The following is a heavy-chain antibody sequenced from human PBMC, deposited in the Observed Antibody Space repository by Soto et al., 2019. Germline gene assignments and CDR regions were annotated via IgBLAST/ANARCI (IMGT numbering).Heavy chain of an antibody. CDR3: ARDGYCSGDRCHRRNDY. Sequence: EVQLVESGGGLVQPGGSLRLCCAASGFTFSGYWMTWARQAPGKGLEWVAQIKDDGSEKFYVDSVKGRFTISRDNADNLLYLQMNSLRAEDTAVYFCARDGYCSGDRCHRRNDYWVQGTLVIVSS. D-gene: IGHD2-15*01. V-gene: IGHV3-7*01. CDR2: IKDDGSEK. CDR1: GFTFSGYW. J-gene: IGHJ4*02.